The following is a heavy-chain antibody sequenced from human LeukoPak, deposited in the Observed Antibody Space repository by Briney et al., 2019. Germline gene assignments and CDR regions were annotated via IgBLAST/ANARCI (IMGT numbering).Heavy chain of an antibody. V-gene: IGHV4-4*07. J-gene: IGHJ5*02. D-gene: IGHD4-17*01. CDR3: ARVRTTGWFDP. Sequence: SETLSLICTVSGGSISSYYWSWIRQPAVKGLEWIGRIYTSGSTNYNPSLKSRVTMSVDTSKNQFSLKLSSVTAADTAVYYCARVRTTGWFDPWGQGTLVTVSS. CDR1: GGSISSYY. CDR2: IYTSGST.